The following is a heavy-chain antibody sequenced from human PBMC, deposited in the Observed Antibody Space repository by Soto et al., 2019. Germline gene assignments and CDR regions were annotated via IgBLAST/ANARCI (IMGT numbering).Heavy chain of an antibody. Sequence: PGGSLRLSCAASGFTFSSYAMSWVRQSPGKGLEWVSAISGSGGSTYYADSVKGRFTISRDNSKNTLYLQMNSLRAEDTAVYYCAKDLFVLLYEIRGDWLVPWGQGTLVTVSS. CDR2: ISGSGGST. V-gene: IGHV3-23*01. CDR1: GFTFSSYA. J-gene: IGHJ5*02. CDR3: AKDLFVLLYEIRGDWLVP. D-gene: IGHD2-8*01.